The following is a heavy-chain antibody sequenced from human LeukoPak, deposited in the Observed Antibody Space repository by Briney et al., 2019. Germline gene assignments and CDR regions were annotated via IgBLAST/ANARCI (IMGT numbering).Heavy chain of an antibody. Sequence: GGSLRLSCAASGLTFSSYSMNWVRQAPGKGLEWVSSISTSSSYIYYADSVRGRFTISRDNAKNSLYLQMNSLRAEDTAVYYCARDREAYCSGGSCTNFDYWGQGTLVTVSS. CDR2: ISTSSSYI. V-gene: IGHV3-21*01. CDR3: ARDREAYCSGGSCTNFDY. CDR1: GLTFSSYS. D-gene: IGHD2-15*01. J-gene: IGHJ4*02.